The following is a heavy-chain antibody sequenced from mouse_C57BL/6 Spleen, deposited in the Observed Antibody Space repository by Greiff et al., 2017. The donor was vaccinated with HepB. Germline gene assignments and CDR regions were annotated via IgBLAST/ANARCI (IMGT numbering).Heavy chain of an antibody. CDR1: GYSFTGYY. J-gene: IGHJ2*01. CDR2: INPSTGGT. CDR3: ARNGGNPHFDY. V-gene: IGHV1-42*01. Sequence: VQLQQSGPELVKPGASVKISCKASGYSFTGYYMNWVKQSPEKSLEWIGEINPSTGGTTYNQKFKAKATLTVDKSSSTAYMQLKSLTSEDSAVYYCARNGGNPHFDYWGQGTTLTVSS. D-gene: IGHD2-1*01.